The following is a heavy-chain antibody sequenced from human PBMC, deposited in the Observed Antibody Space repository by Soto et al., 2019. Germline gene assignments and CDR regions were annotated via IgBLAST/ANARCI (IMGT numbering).Heavy chain of an antibody. Sequence: ASVKVSCKASGGTFSSYAISWVRQAPGQGLEWMGGIIPIFGTANYAQKFQGRVTITADESTSTAYMELSSLRSEDTAVYYCARDIAARRQPRWYYYGMDVWGQGTTVTVSS. CDR2: IIPIFGTA. V-gene: IGHV1-69*13. J-gene: IGHJ6*02. CDR1: GGTFSSYA. CDR3: ARDIAARRQPRWYYYGMDV. D-gene: IGHD6-6*01.